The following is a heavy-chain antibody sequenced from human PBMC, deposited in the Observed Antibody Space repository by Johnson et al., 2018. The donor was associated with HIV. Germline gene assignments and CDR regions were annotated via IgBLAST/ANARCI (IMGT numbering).Heavy chain of an antibody. D-gene: IGHD3-22*01. J-gene: IGHJ3*02. CDR3: ARLYDSSGYGAFDI. Sequence: VQLVESGGGAVQPGGSLRLSCAASGFTVSSNYMGWVRQAPGKGLEWVSVIYRDGNPNYADSVKGRFTISRDNSKNTLYLQMNSLRADDTAVYYCARLYDSSGYGAFDIWGQGTMVTVSS. V-gene: IGHV3-66*02. CDR2: IYRDGNP. CDR1: GFTVSSNY.